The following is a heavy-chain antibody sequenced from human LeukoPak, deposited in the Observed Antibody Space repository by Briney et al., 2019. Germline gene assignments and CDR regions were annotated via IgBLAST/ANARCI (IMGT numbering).Heavy chain of an antibody. D-gene: IGHD6-13*01. CDR1: GGTFSSYG. Sequence: ASVKVSCKASGGTFSSYGISWVRQAPGQGLEWMGRIIPILGIANYAQKFQGRVTITAEKSTSTAYMELSSLRSEDTAVYYCARSDIAAAAPRAPRDAFDIWGQGTMVTVSS. CDR2: IIPILGIA. CDR3: ARSDIAAAAPRAPRDAFDI. J-gene: IGHJ3*02. V-gene: IGHV1-69*04.